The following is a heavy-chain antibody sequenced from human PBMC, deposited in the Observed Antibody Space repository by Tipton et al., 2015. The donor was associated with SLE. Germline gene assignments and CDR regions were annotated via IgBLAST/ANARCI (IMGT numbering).Heavy chain of an antibody. J-gene: IGHJ6*02. CDR3: ARVAPEVGATRDYGGMDV. CDR2: IYTSGST. Sequence: LRLSCTVSGGSISSGSYYWSWIRQPAGKGLEWIGRIYTSGSTNYNPSLKSRVTISVDTSKNQFSLKLSSVTAADTAVYYCARVAPEVGATRDYGGMDVWGQGTTVTVSS. D-gene: IGHD1-26*01. V-gene: IGHV4-61*02. CDR1: GGSISSGSYY.